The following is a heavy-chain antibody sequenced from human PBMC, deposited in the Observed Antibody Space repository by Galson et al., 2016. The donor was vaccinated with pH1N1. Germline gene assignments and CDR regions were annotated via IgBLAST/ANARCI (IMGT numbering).Heavy chain of an antibody. Sequence: KVSCKASGVIFRNFAMSWVRQAPGQGLEWMGGIIALFGTTNYAQKFQGRLTITTDESTSTVYMELSSLRSEDTAVYYCARAGENYYETSGYGKTWGQGTPVTVSS. J-gene: IGHJ4*02. CDR3: ARAGENYYETSGYGKT. CDR1: GVIFRNFA. D-gene: IGHD3-22*01. V-gene: IGHV1-69*05. CDR2: IIALFGTT.